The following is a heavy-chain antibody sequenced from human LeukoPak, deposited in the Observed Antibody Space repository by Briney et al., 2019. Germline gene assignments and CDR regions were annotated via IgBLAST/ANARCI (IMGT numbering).Heavy chain of an antibody. D-gene: IGHD3-22*01. CDR1: GFTFDDYA. Sequence: GRSLRLSCAASGFTFDDYAMHWVRQAPGKGLEWVSSINWNSGNIGYADSVKGRFTISRDNAKKSLYLQMNSLRAEDTALYYCGKGYYYDTSGTVDYWGQGTLVTVSS. V-gene: IGHV3-9*01. J-gene: IGHJ4*02. CDR3: GKGYYYDTSGTVDY. CDR2: INWNSGNI.